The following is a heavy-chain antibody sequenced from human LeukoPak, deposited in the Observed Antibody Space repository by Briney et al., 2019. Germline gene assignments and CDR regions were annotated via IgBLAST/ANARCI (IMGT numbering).Heavy chain of an antibody. Sequence: GGSLRLSCAASGFTFNHYWMTWVRQAPGKGLEWVANIKQDGSEKYYVDSVKGRFTISRDNAKNSLYLQMNSLRAEDTAVYYCARLSGDEFDIWGQGTVVTVSS. CDR3: ARLSGDEFDI. J-gene: IGHJ3*02. V-gene: IGHV3-7*01. CDR2: IKQDGSEK. D-gene: IGHD5-24*01. CDR1: GFTFNHYW.